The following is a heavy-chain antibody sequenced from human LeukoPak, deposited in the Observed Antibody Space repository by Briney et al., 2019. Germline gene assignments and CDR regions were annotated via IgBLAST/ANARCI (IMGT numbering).Heavy chain of an antibody. CDR3: ERLRGGWYGGPFDY. J-gene: IGHJ4*02. D-gene: IGHD6-19*01. CDR2: IYHSGST. Sequence: SQTLSLTCTVPGGSISSGGYYWSWIRQPPGKGLEWIGYIYHSGSTYYNPSLKSRVTISADTFKNQFSLKLSSVTAADTAVYYCERLRGGWYGGPFDYWGQGSLVTVS. CDR1: GGSISSGGYY. V-gene: IGHV4-30-2*02.